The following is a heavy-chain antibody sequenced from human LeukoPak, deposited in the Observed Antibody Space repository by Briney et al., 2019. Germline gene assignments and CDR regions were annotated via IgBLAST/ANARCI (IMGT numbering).Heavy chain of an antibody. V-gene: IGHV1-3*04. Sequence: ASVKVSCKASGYSFTRNAIHWVRQAPGQRLEWMGWIDSDKGNTKYSQKFQGRVTMTRDTSISTAYMELSRLRSDDTAVYYCARDQGYSSSWYYSYYYMDVWGKGTTVTVSS. CDR3: ARDQGYSSSWYYSYYYMDV. CDR2: IDSDKGNT. CDR1: GYSFTRNA. D-gene: IGHD6-13*01. J-gene: IGHJ6*03.